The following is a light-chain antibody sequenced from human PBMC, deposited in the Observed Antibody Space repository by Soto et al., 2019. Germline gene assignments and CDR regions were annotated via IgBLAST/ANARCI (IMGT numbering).Light chain of an antibody. J-gene: IGLJ3*02. CDR3: AAWDDSLNGPV. CDR1: SSNIGSNI. CDR2: SNN. Sequence: QSVLTQPPSASGTPGQRVTISCSGSSSNIGSNIVNWYQQLPGTAPTILIYSNNHRPSGVPDRFSGAKSGTSASLSISGLPSEDEADYYCAAWDDSLNGPVFGGGTTLTVL. V-gene: IGLV1-44*01.